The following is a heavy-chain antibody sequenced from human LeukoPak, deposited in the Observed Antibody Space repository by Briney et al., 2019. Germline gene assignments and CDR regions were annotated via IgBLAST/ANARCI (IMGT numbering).Heavy chain of an antibody. J-gene: IGHJ4*02. CDR2: ISSSSSYI. V-gene: IGHV3-21*04. CDR1: GFTFSSYS. Sequence: SGGSLRLSCAASGFTFSSYSMNWVRQAPGKGLEWVSSISSSSSYIYYADSVKGRFTISRDNSKNTLYLQMNSLRAEDTAVYYCARLLRWYDFDYWGQGTLVTVSS. CDR3: ARLLRWYDFDY. D-gene: IGHD4-23*01.